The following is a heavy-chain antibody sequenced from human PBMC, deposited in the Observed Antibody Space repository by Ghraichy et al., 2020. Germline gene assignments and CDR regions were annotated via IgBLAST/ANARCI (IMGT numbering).Heavy chain of an antibody. Sequence: ASVKVSCKASGYTFTSYDINWVRQATGQGLEWMGWMNPNSGNTGYAQKFQGRVTMTRNTSISTAYMELSSLRSEDTAVYYCARGQGYSSGWVTYYYYGMDVWGQGTTVTVSS. V-gene: IGHV1-8*01. CDR2: MNPNSGNT. D-gene: IGHD6-19*01. CDR3: ARGQGYSSGWVTYYYYGMDV. J-gene: IGHJ6*02. CDR1: GYTFTSYD.